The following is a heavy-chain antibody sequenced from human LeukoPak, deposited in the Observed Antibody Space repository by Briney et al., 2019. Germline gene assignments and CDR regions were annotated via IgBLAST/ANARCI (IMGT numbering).Heavy chain of an antibody. V-gene: IGHV4-59*01. CDR3: ARGEVEPLLPRDCYYYYYMDV. Sequence: SETLSLTCTVSGGSISSYYGSWIRQPPGKGLEWIGYIYYSGSTNYNPSLKSRVTISVDTPKNQFSLKLSSVTAADTAVYYCARGEVEPLLPRDCYYYYYMDVWGKATTVTVSS. D-gene: IGHD1-14*01. J-gene: IGHJ6*03. CDR2: IYYSGST. CDR1: GGSISSYY.